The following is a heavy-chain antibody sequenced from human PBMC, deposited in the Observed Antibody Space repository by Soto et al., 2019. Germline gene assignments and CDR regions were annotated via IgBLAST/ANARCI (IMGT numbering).Heavy chain of an antibody. Sequence: GEPLKISGSSSGYRLTSYWNSWVRQMPGKGLEWMGIIYPGDSDTRYSPSFEGQVTISADKSISTAYLQWSSLKASDTAMYYCARLSHYDFWSGYFYPFDYWRQGTLVTVSS. CDR1: GYRLTSYW. J-gene: IGHJ4*02. V-gene: IGHV5-51*01. CDR2: IYPGDSDT. D-gene: IGHD3-3*01. CDR3: ARLSHYDFWSGYFYPFDY.